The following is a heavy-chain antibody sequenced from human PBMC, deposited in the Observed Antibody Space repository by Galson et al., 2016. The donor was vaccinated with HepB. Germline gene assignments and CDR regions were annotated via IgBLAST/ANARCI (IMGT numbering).Heavy chain of an antibody. D-gene: IGHD1-26*01. CDR1: GFTFRSYG. V-gene: IGHV3-30*18. CDR3: AKDRRELPLTRFDS. J-gene: IGHJ4*02. CDR2: ISSDGYSK. Sequence: SLRLSCAASGFTFRSYGMHWVRQAPGEGLEWLAVISSDGYSKNYADSVKGRFTISRDNSKNTLYLQMNSLRPEDTAVFYCAKDRRELPLTRFDSWGQGTLVAVSS.